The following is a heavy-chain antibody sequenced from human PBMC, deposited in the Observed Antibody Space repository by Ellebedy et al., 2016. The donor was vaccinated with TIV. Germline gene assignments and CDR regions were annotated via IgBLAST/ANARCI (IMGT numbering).Heavy chain of an antibody. J-gene: IGHJ4*02. V-gene: IGHV3-48*04. Sequence: GESLKISCAGSGFTFSSYAMNWVRQAPGKGLEWVSYITSRSDTIYYADSVEGRFTISRDNAKNSLYLQMNSLRAEDTALYYCAKDKRMITFGGVIDYWGQGTLVTVSS. CDR2: ITSRSDTI. D-gene: IGHD3-16*01. CDR3: AKDKRMITFGGVIDY. CDR1: GFTFSSYA.